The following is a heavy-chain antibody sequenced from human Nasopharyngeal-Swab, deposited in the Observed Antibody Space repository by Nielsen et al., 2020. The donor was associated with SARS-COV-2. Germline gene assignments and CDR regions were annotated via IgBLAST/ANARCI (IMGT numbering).Heavy chain of an antibody. CDR3: ARDPYSTPPDY. V-gene: IGHV3-7*01. D-gene: IGHD6-13*01. CDR1: GFTFSSYW. Sequence: GESLKISCAASGFTFSSYWMTWVRQAPGKGLEWVANIKQDGSEKYSVDSVKGRFTISRDNARNSLYLQMNSLRAEDTGVYYCARDPYSTPPDYWGQGTLVTVSS. CDR2: IKQDGSEK. J-gene: IGHJ4*02.